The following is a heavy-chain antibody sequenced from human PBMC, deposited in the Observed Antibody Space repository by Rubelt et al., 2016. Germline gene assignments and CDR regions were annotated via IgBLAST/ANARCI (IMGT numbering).Heavy chain of an antibody. V-gene: IGHV1-3*01. Sequence: QVQLVQSGAEVKKPGASVKVSCKASGYTFTSYAMHWVRQAPGQRLDWMGWINAGNGNTKYSKKFQGRVTITRDTSASTAYMELSSLRSEDTAVYYCAAGVDYYFDYWGQGTLVTVSS. D-gene: IGHD2-8*01. J-gene: IGHJ4*02. CDR2: INAGNGNT. CDR1: GYTFTSYA. CDR3: AAGVDYYFDY.